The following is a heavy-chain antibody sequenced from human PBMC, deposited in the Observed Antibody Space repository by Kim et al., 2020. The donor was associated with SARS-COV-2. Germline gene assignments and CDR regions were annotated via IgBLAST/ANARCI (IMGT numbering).Heavy chain of an antibody. CDR2: IYYSGST. Sequence: SETLSLTCTVSGGSISSSSYYWGWIRQPPGKGLEWIGSIYYSGSTYYNPSLKSRVTISVDTSKNQFSLKLSSVTAADTAVYYCARLGRRSSAYSTSPTTAHYWGQGTLVTVSS. V-gene: IGHV4-39*01. J-gene: IGHJ4*02. D-gene: IGHD2-21*01. CDR1: GGSISSSSYY. CDR3: ARLGRRSSAYSTSPTTAHY.